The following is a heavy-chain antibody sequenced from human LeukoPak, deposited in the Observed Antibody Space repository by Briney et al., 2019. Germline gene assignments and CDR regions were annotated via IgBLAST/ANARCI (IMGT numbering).Heavy chain of an antibody. Sequence: QTGGSLRLSCAAPGFTFSNYTMSWVRQAPGKGLEWVSGLSGSGGSTYYSDSVKGRFTISRDNSKNTLYLQIDFLTAEDTAVYYCARSPVAGPPNYFDYLGQGTLVTVSS. CDR2: LSGSGGST. D-gene: IGHD6-19*01. CDR3: ARSPVAGPPNYFDY. CDR1: GFTFSNYT. V-gene: IGHV3-23*01. J-gene: IGHJ4*02.